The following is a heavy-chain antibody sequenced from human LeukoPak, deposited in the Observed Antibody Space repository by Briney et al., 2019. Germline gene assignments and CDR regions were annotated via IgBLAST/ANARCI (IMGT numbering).Heavy chain of an antibody. CDR3: ARDRSSAYDIDY. V-gene: IGHV4-38-2*02. CDR2: IYHSGST. J-gene: IGHJ4*02. D-gene: IGHD6-6*01. CDR1: GFSISSGYY. Sequence: PSETLSLTCAVSGFSISSGYYWGWIRQPPGKGLEWIGSIYHSGSTYYNPSLKSRVTISVDTSKNQFSLKLSSVTAADKAVYYCARDRSSAYDIDYWGQGTLVTVSS.